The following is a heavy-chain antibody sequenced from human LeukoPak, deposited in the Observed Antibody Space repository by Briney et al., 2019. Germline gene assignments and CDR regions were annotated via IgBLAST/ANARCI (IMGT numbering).Heavy chain of an antibody. CDR1: EFTFSNYW. Sequence: PGGSLRLSCAASEFTFSNYWMHWVRQAPGKGLVWVSRINSDGSSTAYADSVKGRLTISRDNAKNTLYLQMNSLRAEDTAVYYCASAGHDYSGDFFDYWGQGTLVTVSS. J-gene: IGHJ4*02. CDR2: INSDGSST. V-gene: IGHV3-74*01. D-gene: IGHD4-23*01. CDR3: ASAGHDYSGDFFDY.